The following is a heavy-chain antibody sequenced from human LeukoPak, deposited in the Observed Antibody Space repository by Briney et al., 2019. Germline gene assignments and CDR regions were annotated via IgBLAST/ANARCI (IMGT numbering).Heavy chain of an antibody. V-gene: IGHV3-30-3*01. CDR3: ARDWGQNQQENWFDP. J-gene: IGHJ5*02. CDR1: GFTFSSYT. CDR2: ISYDGTSKYSK. Sequence: PGGSLRLSCAASGFTFSSYTMHWVRQAPGKGLGWVAVISYDGTSKYSKYYADSVKGRFTISRDNSRNTLYLQMNSLRAEDTAVYYCARDWGQNQQENWFDPWGQGTLVTVSS. D-gene: IGHD2-2*01.